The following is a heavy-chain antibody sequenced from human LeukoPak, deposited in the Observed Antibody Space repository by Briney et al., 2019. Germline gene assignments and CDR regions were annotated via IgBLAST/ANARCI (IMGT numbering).Heavy chain of an antibody. Sequence: ASVKVSCKASGYTFASYDINWVRQVTGQGLEWMGWMNPKSGNTGYAQKFQGRVTITRNTSISTAYMEVSSLRYEDTAVYYCARRAVDNSYYYYMDVWGKGTTVTVSS. J-gene: IGHJ6*03. CDR3: ARRAVDNSYYYYMDV. CDR2: MNPKSGNT. D-gene: IGHD6-19*01. V-gene: IGHV1-8*03. CDR1: GYTFASYD.